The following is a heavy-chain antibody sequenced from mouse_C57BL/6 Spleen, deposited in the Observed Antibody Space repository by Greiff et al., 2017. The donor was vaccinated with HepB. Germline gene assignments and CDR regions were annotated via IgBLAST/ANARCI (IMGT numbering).Heavy chain of an antibody. Sequence: VQLQQSGPELVKPGASVKISCKASGYSFTGYYMNWVKQSPEKSLEWIGEINPSTGGTTYNQKFKAKATLTVDKSSSTAYMQLKSLTSEDSAVYYCARRSTQFAYWGQGTLVTVSA. CDR2: INPSTGGT. J-gene: IGHJ3*01. CDR1: GYSFTGYY. V-gene: IGHV1-42*01. D-gene: IGHD5-1*01. CDR3: ARRSTQFAY.